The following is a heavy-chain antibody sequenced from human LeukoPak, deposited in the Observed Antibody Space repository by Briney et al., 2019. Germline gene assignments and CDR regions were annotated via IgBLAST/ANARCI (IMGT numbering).Heavy chain of an antibody. Sequence: PGGSLRLSCTASGFTFGDYAMSWVRQAPGKGLEWVAVISYDGSNKYYADSVKGRFTISRNNSKNTLYLQMNSLRAEDTAVYYCARAAVVTPAYYYGMDVWGQGTTVTVSS. CDR1: GFTFGDYA. J-gene: IGHJ6*02. CDR2: ISYDGSNK. D-gene: IGHD4-23*01. V-gene: IGHV3-30-3*01. CDR3: ARAAVVTPAYYYGMDV.